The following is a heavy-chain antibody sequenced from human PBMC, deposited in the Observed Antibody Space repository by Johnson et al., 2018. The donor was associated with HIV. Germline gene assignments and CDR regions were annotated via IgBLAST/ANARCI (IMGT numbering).Heavy chain of an antibody. V-gene: IGHV3-30*02. CDR3: ASPKTPTRVVRGAFDI. Sequence: QVQLVESGGGVVQPGGSLRLSCVASGFTFSSSGMHWVRQAPGKGLEWVAFIRYDGSKRYYADSVKGRFSISRDNSKNTLYLQMNSLRAEDTAVYYCASPKTPTRVVRGAFDIWGQGTMVTVSS. CDR1: GFTFSSSG. CDR2: IRYDGSKR. J-gene: IGHJ3*02. D-gene: IGHD3-10*01.